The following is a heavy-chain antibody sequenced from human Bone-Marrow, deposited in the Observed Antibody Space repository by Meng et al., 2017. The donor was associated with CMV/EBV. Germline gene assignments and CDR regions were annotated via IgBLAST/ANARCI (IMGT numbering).Heavy chain of an antibody. Sequence: SETLSLTCTVSGGSVSSGSYYWSWIRQPPGKGLEWIGYIYYSGSTNYNPSLKSRVTISVDTSKNQFSLKLSSVTAADTAVYYCARLGGGYDSGIWFAPWGQGTLVTVS. CDR3: ARLGGGYDSGIWFAP. CDR1: GGSVSSGSYY. J-gene: IGHJ5*02. V-gene: IGHV4-61*01. D-gene: IGHD5-12*01. CDR2: IYYSGST.